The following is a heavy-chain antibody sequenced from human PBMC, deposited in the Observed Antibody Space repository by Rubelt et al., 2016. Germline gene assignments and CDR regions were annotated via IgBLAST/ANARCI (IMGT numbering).Heavy chain of an antibody. CDR3: ARGVI. V-gene: IGHV1-8*01. D-gene: IGHD3-10*01. Sequence: QVQLVQSGAEVKKPGASVKVSCKASGYSFSTSDINWVRQGTGQGLEWMGWMNPNTGNTGYAQKFQGRVTMTSNNSISTAYLDLSSLRSEDTAVYYCARGVIWGQGTLVAVSS. J-gene: IGHJ4*02. CDR1: GYSFSTSD. CDR2: MNPNTGNT.